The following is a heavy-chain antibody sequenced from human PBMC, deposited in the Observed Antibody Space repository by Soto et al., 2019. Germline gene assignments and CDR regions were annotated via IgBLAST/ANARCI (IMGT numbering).Heavy chain of an antibody. CDR2: IGPASQTM. Sequence: EVQLVESGGGLAQPGGSLRLSCAAAGFTFSSYSMNWVRQTPGRGLEWVSYIGPASQTMYYAESVNGRFTISRDNVKNSLYLKMISLRDEYSAVYYCARGTSGSDSWGQGTLVTVSS. V-gene: IGHV3-48*02. D-gene: IGHD1-26*01. CDR3: ARGTSGSDS. CDR1: GFTFSSYS. J-gene: IGHJ4*02.